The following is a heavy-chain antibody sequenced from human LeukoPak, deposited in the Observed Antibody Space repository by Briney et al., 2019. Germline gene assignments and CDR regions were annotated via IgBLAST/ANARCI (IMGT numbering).Heavy chain of an antibody. D-gene: IGHD1-26*01. CDR1: GVSIHSSQYY. CDR3: ARQREQYVDF. V-gene: IGHV4-39*01. Sequence: SETLSLTCAVSGVSIHSSQYYWGWIRQPPGKGLEWIGTMYYSGSTYYNPSLKSRVTISVDTSKNQFFLNLSSVTAADTAVYYCARQREQYVDFWGQGSLVTVSS. J-gene: IGHJ4*02. CDR2: MYYSGST.